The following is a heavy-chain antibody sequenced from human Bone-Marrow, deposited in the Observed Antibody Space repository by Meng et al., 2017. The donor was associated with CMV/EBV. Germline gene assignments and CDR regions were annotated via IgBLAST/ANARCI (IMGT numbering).Heavy chain of an antibody. CDR3: ARDPPDFWSDDAFDI. D-gene: IGHD3-3*01. J-gene: IGHJ3*02. V-gene: IGHV4-4*07. Sequence: SETLSLTCTVSGGSISSYYWSWIRQPAGKGLEWIGRIYTSGSTNYNPSLKSRVTMSVDTSKNQFSLKLSSVTAADTAVYCCARDPPDFWSDDAFDIWGQGTMVTVSS. CDR2: IYTSGST. CDR1: GGSISSYY.